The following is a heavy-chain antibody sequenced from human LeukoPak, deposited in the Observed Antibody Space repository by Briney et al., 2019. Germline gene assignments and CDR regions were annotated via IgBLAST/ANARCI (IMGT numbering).Heavy chain of an antibody. Sequence: ASVKVSCKASGYTFTSYDINWVRQATGQGLEWMGWMNPNSGNTGYAQKFQGRVTMTRNTSISTAYMELSSLRSEDTAVYYCARGRPRLLARTVYYYYGMDVRGQGTTVTVSS. J-gene: IGHJ6*02. CDR1: GYTFTSYD. CDR3: ARGRPRLLARTVYYYYGMDV. V-gene: IGHV1-8*01. CDR2: MNPNSGNT. D-gene: IGHD2-8*02.